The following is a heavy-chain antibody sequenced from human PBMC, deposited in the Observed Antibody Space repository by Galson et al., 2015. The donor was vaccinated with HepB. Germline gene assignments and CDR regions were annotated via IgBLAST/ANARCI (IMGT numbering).Heavy chain of an antibody. D-gene: IGHD2-2*01. CDR2: ISYSGTT. J-gene: IGHJ2*01. V-gene: IGHV4-59*01. CDR3: ACSRHFWYFDL. Sequence: LSLTCNVSGASISNYYWSWIRQSPGKGLEWIGYISYSGTTDYNPSLKSRITIAVDTSRNHLSLSLKSVTTSDTGIYFCACSRHFWYFDLWGRGTLVTVSS. CDR1: GASISNYY.